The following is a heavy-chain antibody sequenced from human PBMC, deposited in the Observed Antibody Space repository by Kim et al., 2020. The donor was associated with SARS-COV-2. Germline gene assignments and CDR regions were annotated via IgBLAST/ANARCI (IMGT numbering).Heavy chain of an antibody. Sequence: ASVKVSCKVSGYTLTELSMHWVRQAPGKGLEWMGGFDPEDGETIYAQKFQGRVTMTEDTSTDTAYMELSSLRSEDTAVYYCATRTGTLRDGGIWFDPWGQGTLVTVSS. CDR2: FDPEDGET. D-gene: IGHD3-16*01. J-gene: IGHJ5*02. V-gene: IGHV1-24*01. CDR1: GYTLTELS. CDR3: ATRTGTLRDGGIWFDP.